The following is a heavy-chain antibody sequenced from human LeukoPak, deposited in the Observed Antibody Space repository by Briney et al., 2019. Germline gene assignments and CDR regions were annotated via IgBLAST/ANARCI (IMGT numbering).Heavy chain of an antibody. V-gene: IGHV4-31*03. CDR2: IYYSGST. J-gene: IGHJ4*02. CDR3: ARGTGYCTTTSCYPFDY. D-gene: IGHD2-2*01. CDR1: GGSISSGGYY. Sequence: SQTLSLTCTVSGGSISSGGYYWSWLRQHPGKGLEWIGYIYYSGSTYYNPSLKSRVTMSVDTSKNQFSLKLSSVTAADTAVYFCARGTGYCTTTSCYPFDYWGQGTLVTVSS.